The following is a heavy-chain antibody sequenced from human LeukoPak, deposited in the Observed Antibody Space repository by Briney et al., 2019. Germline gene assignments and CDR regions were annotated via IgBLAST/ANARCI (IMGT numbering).Heavy chain of an antibody. J-gene: IGHJ3*02. D-gene: IGHD3-10*01. CDR1: GYTFTGYY. CDR2: INPNSGGT. Sequence: APVKVSCKASGYTFTGYYMHWVRQAPGQGLEWMGWINPNSGGTNYAQKFQGRVTMTRDTSISTAYMELSRLRSDDTAVYYCARDLSLGYYYGSGSYYKPHAFDIWGQGTMVTVSS. CDR3: ARDLSLGYYYGSGSYYKPHAFDI. V-gene: IGHV1-2*02.